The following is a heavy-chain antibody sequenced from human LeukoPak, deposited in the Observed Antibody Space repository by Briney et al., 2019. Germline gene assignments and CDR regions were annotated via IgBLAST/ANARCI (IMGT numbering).Heavy chain of an antibody. J-gene: IGHJ4*02. D-gene: IGHD1-14*01. V-gene: IGHV4-31*03. CDR1: GGSISDGGYY. CDR3: ARGGDRRGFDY. Sequence: SQTLSLACTVSGGSISDGGYYWSWIRQHPGKGLEWIGYIYDSGTTYYSPALQSRVTISVDTSDNKFSLKLRSLTAADTAVYYCARGGDRRGFDYWGQGTLVIVSS. CDR2: IYDSGTT.